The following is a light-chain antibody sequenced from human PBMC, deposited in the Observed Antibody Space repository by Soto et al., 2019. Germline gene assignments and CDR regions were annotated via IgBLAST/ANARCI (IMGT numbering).Light chain of an antibody. CDR2: EVT. Sequence: QLVLTQPASVSGSPGQSITISCTGTSGDIGSYNRVSWYQQHPGKAPKLIIYEVTDRPSGVSNRFSGSKSGNTASLTISGPQAEDEAEYYCSSYTNINTRACVFGTGTQLTVL. CDR3: SSYTNINTRACV. J-gene: IGLJ7*01. V-gene: IGLV2-14*01. CDR1: SGDIGSYNR.